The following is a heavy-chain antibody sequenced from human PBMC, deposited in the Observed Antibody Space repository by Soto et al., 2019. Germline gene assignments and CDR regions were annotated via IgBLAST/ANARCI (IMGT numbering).Heavy chain of an antibody. CDR1: GYSFTSYW. Sequence: EVQLVQSGAEVKKPGESLKISCKGSGYSFTSYWIGWVRQMPGKGLEWMGIIYPGDSDTRYSPSFQGQVTISADKSISTAYLQWSSLKASDTAMYYCVRSGLGRDYYYYYFMDVWGKGPTVTVSS. CDR2: IYPGDSDT. V-gene: IGHV5-51*03. CDR3: VRSGLGRDYYYYYFMDV. J-gene: IGHJ6*03. D-gene: IGHD3-10*01.